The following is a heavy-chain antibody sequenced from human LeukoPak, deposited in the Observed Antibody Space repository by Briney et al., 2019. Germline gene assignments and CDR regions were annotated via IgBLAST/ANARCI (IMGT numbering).Heavy chain of an antibody. V-gene: IGHV4-30-2*01. J-gene: IGHJ3*02. CDR2: IYHSGST. CDR1: GGSISSGGYS. D-gene: IGHD3-10*01. Sequence: SQTLSLTCTVSGGSISSGGYSWSWIRQPPGKGLEWIGYIYHSGSTYYNPSLKSRVTISVDRSKNQFSLKLSSVTAADTAVYYCARDLLYYGSGSYYGAFDIWGQGTMVTVSS. CDR3: ARDLLYYGSGSYYGAFDI.